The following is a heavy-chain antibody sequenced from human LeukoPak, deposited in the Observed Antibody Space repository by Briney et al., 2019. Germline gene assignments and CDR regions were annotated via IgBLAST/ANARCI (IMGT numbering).Heavy chain of an antibody. D-gene: IGHD1-20*01. CDR2: MNPNNGDT. V-gene: IGHV1-8*01. CDR3: ARLRSPFYNWNDVGDY. J-gene: IGHJ4*02. Sequence: AASVKVSCKASGYTFGSYDINWVRQATGQGLEWTGWMNPNNGDTGSARNFQGRLTMTRNTSISTAYMELSSLRSEDTAVYYCARLRSPFYNWNDVGDYWGQGTLVTVSS. CDR1: GYTFGSYD.